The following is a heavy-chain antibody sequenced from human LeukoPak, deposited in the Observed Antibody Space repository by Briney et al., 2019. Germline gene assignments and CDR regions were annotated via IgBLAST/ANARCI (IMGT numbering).Heavy chain of an antibody. CDR2: TYYRSTWSN. D-gene: IGHD3-10*01. J-gene: IGHJ4*02. CDR3: ARVSSGVFGY. V-gene: IGHV6-1*01. Sequence: SQTLSLTCAISGDSFSSNTVTWNWIRQSPSRGLEWLGRTYYRSTWSNDYAVSMKSRITINPDTSKNQFSLQLNSVTPEDTAVYYCARVSSGVFGYWGQGTLVTVSS. CDR1: GDSFSSNTVT.